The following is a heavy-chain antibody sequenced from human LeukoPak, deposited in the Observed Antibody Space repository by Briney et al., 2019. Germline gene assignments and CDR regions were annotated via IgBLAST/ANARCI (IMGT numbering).Heavy chain of an antibody. J-gene: IGHJ4*02. Sequence: VESLGLSCAASGFAFSSYSMNWVRQAPGKGLEWVSSISSSSSYIYYADSVKGRFTISRDNAKNSLYLQMNSLRAEDTAVYYCARGLGSGSTKWGQGTLVTVSS. CDR2: ISSSSSYI. CDR1: GFAFSSYS. CDR3: ARGLGSGSTK. V-gene: IGHV3-21*01. D-gene: IGHD2-2*01.